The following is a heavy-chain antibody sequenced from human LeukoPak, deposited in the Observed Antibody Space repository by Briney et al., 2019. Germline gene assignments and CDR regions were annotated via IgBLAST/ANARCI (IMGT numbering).Heavy chain of an antibody. CDR3: ARPSRYGDLGY. D-gene: IGHD4-17*01. J-gene: IGHJ4*02. V-gene: IGHV3-21*04. Sequence: GGSLRLSCAASGFTFSSSSMNWVRQAPGKGLEWVSSISSSGSYINYGDSVKGRFTISRDNSKNTLYLQMNSLRAEDTAVYYCARPSRYGDLGYWGQGTLVTVSS. CDR2: ISSSGSYI. CDR1: GFTFSSSS.